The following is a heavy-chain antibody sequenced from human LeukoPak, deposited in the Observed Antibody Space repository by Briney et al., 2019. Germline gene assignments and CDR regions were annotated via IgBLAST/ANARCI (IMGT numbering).Heavy chain of an antibody. J-gene: IGHJ4*02. D-gene: IGHD2/OR15-2a*01. CDR2: ICSSGNS. CDR3: ARDSSNVAVD. CDR1: DGPISSYC. Sequence: SETLSLTRTVSDGPISSYCWSLIRQPPGKGLEWIGYICSSGNSTYTPSLDRRVSRAIDTSKNQFTLRLSSVTAADTAIYYCARDSSNVAVDWGQGTLVTVSP. V-gene: IGHV4-59*01.